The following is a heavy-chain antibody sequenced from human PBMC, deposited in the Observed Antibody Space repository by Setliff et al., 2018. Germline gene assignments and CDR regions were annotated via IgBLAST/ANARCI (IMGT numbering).Heavy chain of an antibody. J-gene: IGHJ4*02. CDR3: ARDRSYYYGSGGVCDY. D-gene: IGHD3-10*01. V-gene: IGHV1-69*05. Sequence: SVKVSCKASGGSFSNYAIIWVRQAPGQGPEWMGGIIPIYGSTNNAQKFQGRVTMTRDTSTSTVYMELSSLRSEDTAVYYCARDRSYYYGSGGVCDYWGQGTLVTVSS. CDR1: GGSFSNYA. CDR2: IIPIYGST.